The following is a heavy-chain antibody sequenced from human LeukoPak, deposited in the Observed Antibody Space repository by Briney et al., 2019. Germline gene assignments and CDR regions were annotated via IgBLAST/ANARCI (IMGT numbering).Heavy chain of an antibody. J-gene: IGHJ6*02. CDR2: INHSGST. CDR3: ARGTGFGSYGQDDYYYYSMDV. CDR1: GGSFSGYY. Sequence: SSETLSLTCAVYGGSFSGYYWSWIRQPPGKGLEWIGEINHSGSTNYNPSLKSRVTISVDTSKNQFSLKLSSVTAADTAVYYCARGTGFGSYGQDDYYYYSMDVWGQGTTVTVSS. D-gene: IGHD5-18*01. V-gene: IGHV4-34*01.